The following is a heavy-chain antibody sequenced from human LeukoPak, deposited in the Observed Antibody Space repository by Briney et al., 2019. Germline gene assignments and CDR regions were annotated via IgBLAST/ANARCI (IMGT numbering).Heavy chain of an antibody. Sequence: SVKVSCKASGGTFGTNAINWVRQAPGQGLEWMGGIIPIFGTVNYAQRFQGRVTITTDESTSTAFMELSSLRSEDTAVYYCARDGLNYRAAEYFQHWGQGTLVTVSS. D-gene: IGHD5-24*01. CDR2: IIPIFGTV. V-gene: IGHV1-69*05. CDR1: GGTFGTNA. CDR3: ARDGLNYRAAEYFQH. J-gene: IGHJ1*01.